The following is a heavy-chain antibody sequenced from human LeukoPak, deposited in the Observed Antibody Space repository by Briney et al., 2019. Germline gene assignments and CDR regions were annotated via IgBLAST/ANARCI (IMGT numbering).Heavy chain of an antibody. CDR1: GGSFSGYY. CDR3: ARGIQLWLRWRGYFDY. D-gene: IGHD5-18*01. V-gene: IGHV4-34*01. Sequence: SETLSLTCAVYGGSFSGYYWSWIRQPPGKGLEWIGEINHSGSTNYNPSLKSRVTISVDTSKNQFSLKLSSVTAADTAVYYCARGIQLWLRWRGYFDYWGQGTLVTVSS. CDR2: INHSGST. J-gene: IGHJ4*02.